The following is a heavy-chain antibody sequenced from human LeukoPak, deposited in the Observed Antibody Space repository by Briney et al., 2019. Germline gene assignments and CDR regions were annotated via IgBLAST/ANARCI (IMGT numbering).Heavy chain of an antibody. CDR3: AKGFRYFDY. CDR1: GFSFSDYA. V-gene: IGHV3-23*01. J-gene: IGHJ4*02. Sequence: PGGSLRLSCAASGFSFSDYAMSWVRQAPGKGLEWVSGIGGSGGSTYYADSVKGRFTISRDSSKNTLYLQMNSLTAEDTAVYYCAKGFRYFDYWGQGTLVTVSS. D-gene: IGHD2/OR15-2a*01. CDR2: IGGSGGST.